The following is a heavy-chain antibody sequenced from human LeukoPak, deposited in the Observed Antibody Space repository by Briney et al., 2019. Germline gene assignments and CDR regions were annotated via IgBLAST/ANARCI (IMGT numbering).Heavy chain of an antibody. D-gene: IGHD3-10*01. J-gene: IGHJ4*02. Sequence: ASVKVSCKASGYTFTGYYMHWVRQAPGQGLEWMGWINPNSGGTNYAQKFQGRVTVTRDTSVSTAYMELSRLRSDDTAVYYCARGPMVRGVLTLGNFDYWGQGTLVTVSS. CDR2: INPNSGGT. CDR3: ARGPMVRGVLTLGNFDY. CDR1: GYTFTGYY. V-gene: IGHV1-2*02.